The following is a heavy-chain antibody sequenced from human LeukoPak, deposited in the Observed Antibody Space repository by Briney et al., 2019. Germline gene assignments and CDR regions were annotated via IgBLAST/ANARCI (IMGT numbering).Heavy chain of an antibody. CDR2: ISYDGSNK. V-gene: IGHV3-30*14. Sequence: QSGGSLRLSCAASGFTFSRHAMHWVRQAPGKGLEWVAVISYDGSNKYYADSVKGRFTISRDNSKNTLHLQMNSLRAGDTAVYYCARVRRYYDSSGYIPHGTFDIWGQGTMVTVSS. J-gene: IGHJ3*02. CDR1: GFTFSRHA. D-gene: IGHD3-22*01. CDR3: ARVRRYYDSSGYIPHGTFDI.